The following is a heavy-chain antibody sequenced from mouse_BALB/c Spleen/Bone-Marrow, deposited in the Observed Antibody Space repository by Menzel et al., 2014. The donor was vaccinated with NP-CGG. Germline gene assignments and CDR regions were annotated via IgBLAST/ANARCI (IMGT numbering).Heavy chain of an antibody. D-gene: IGHD2-1*01. CDR3: ARDGNPYWYFDV. V-gene: IGHV1-14*01. CDR1: GYTFTSYV. Sequence: EVKLMESGPELVKPGASAKMSCKASGYTFTSYVMHWVKQKPGQGLEWIGYINPYNDGTKYNEKFKGKATLTSDKSSSTAYMELSSLTSEDSAVYYCARDGNPYWYFDVWGAGTTVTVSS. CDR2: INPYNDGT. J-gene: IGHJ1*01.